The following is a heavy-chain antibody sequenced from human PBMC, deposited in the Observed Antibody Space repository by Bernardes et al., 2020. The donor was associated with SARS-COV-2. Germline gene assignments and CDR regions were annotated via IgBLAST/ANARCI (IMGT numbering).Heavy chain of an antibody. V-gene: IGHV3-30-3*01. J-gene: IGHJ5*01. Sequence: GGSLRLSCAASGFTFSSYAMHWVRQAPGKGLAWVAVISYDGSNKYYADSVKGRFTISRDNSNNTLYLQMNSLRAEDTALYHCATEDGEWFESWGQGTLVTVSS. CDR3: ATEDGEWFES. CDR2: ISYDGSNK. D-gene: IGHD4-17*01. CDR1: GFTFSSYA.